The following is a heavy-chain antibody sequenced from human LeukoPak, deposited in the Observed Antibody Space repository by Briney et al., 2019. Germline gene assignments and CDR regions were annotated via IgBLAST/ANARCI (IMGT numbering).Heavy chain of an antibody. Sequence: PGGSLRLSCAASGFTFSSYAMSRVRQAPGPELKWVTAISGSGGSTYYADSVKGRFTISRDNSKNTLYLQMNSLRAEDTAVYYCAKDRARDYGDYFGWYFDLWGRGTLVTVSS. J-gene: IGHJ2*01. CDR2: ISGSGGST. CDR1: GFTFSSYA. CDR3: AKDRARDYGDYFGWYFDL. D-gene: IGHD4-17*01. V-gene: IGHV3-23*01.